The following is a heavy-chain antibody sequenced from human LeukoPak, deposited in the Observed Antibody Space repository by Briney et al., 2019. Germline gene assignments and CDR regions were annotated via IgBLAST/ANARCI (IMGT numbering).Heavy chain of an antibody. J-gene: IGHJ4*02. CDR3: AKDLSYYDSSGYYPDY. V-gene: IGHV3-23*01. CDR1: GFTFNSYT. D-gene: IGHD3-22*01. CDR2: ISPGGST. Sequence: GGSLRLSCAASGFTFNSYTMSWVRQAPGKGLEWVSAISPGGSTYYADSVKGRFTISRDNSKNTLFLQLNSLRAEDTAVYYCAKDLSYYDSSGYYPDYWGQGTLVTVSS.